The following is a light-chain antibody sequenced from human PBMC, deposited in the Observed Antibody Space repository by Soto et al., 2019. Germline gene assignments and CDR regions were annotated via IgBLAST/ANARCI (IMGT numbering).Light chain of an antibody. CDR2: DAS. CDR1: QSISRS. CDR3: QQYSDFLIS. Sequence: DIQMTQSPSTLSASVGDRVTITCRASQSISRSLDWYQQKPGKAPSLLIYDASSLEGVVPSRFSGSGFGTEFNLTLTHLQPADFATYYCQQYSDFLISFGPGTKVDFK. J-gene: IGKJ3*01. V-gene: IGKV1-5*01.